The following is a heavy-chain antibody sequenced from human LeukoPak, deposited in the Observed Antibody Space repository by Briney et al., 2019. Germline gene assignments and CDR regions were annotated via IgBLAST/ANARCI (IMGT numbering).Heavy chain of an antibody. CDR1: GFTFSSYS. Sequence: GGSLRLSCAASGFTFSSYSMYWVGQAPGKGLEWVSSISSSSSYIYYADSVKGRFTISRDNAKNSLYLQMNSLRAEDTAVYYCARGAFAGGYFDYWGQGTLVTVSS. J-gene: IGHJ4*02. V-gene: IGHV3-21*01. CDR3: ARGAFAGGYFDY. CDR2: ISSSSSYI. D-gene: IGHD6-13*01.